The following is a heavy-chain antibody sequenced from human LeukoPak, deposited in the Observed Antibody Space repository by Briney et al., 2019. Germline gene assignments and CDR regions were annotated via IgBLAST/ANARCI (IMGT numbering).Heavy chain of an antibody. CDR1: GFTFSSYA. J-gene: IGHJ3*02. V-gene: IGHV3-23*01. CDR3: VKGNSSSWRGAFDI. D-gene: IGHD6-13*01. Sequence: GGSLRLSCAASGFTFSSYAMSWVRQAPGKGLEWVSAISGSGGSTYYADSVKGRFTISRDNSKNTPYLQMNSLRAEDTAVYYCVKGNSSSWRGAFDIWGQGTMVTVSS. CDR2: ISGSGGST.